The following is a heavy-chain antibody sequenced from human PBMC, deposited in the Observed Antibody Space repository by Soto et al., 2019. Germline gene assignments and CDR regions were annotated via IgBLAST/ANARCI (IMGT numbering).Heavy chain of an antibody. V-gene: IGHV3-11*01. J-gene: IGHJ5*02. CDR3: ARPYSSSSFWFDP. CDR1: GFTFSDYY. CDR2: ISSSGSTI. D-gene: IGHD6-6*01. Sequence: GGSLRLSCAASGFTFSDYYMSWIRQAPGKGLEWVSYISSSGSTIYYADSVKGRFTISRDNAKNSLYLQMNSLRAEDTAVYYCARPYSSSSFWFDPWCQGTLVSVSS.